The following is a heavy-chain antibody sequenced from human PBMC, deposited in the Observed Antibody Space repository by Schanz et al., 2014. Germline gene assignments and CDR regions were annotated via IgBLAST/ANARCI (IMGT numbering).Heavy chain of an antibody. D-gene: IGHD2-15*01. CDR2: IYSDGRT. Sequence: EVQLVESGGGLVKPGGSLRLSCVASGFSFSGFAVHWVRQAPGKGLEWVSVIYSDGRTYYGDSVKGRFTISRDNSKNTLYLQMNSLRDEDTAMYYCAKVREWWPYYFDYWGQGTLVTVSS. V-gene: IGHV3-66*01. CDR3: AKVREWWPYYFDY. J-gene: IGHJ4*02. CDR1: GFSFSGFA.